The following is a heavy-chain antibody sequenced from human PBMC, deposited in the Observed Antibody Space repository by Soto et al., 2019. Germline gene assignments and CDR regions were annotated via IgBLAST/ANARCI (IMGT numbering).Heavy chain of an antibody. J-gene: IGHJ4*02. D-gene: IGHD3-10*01. CDR3: AKDGDPFGESWGYYFDY. Sequence: GGSLRLSCAASGFTFSSYAMSWVRQAPGKGLEWVSAISGSGGSTYYADSVKGRFTISRNNSKNTLYLQMNSLRAEDTAVYYCAKDGDPFGESWGYYFDYWGQGTLVTVSS. CDR1: GFTFSSYA. CDR2: ISGSGGST. V-gene: IGHV3-23*01.